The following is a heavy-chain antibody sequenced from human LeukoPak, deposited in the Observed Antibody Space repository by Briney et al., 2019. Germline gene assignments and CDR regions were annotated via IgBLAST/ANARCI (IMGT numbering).Heavy chain of an antibody. J-gene: IGHJ4*02. D-gene: IGHD7-27*01. CDR3: ARRRAGNWGSRDQGSYYFDY. CDR1: GGSINSGAYY. Sequence: SETLSLTCTVSGGSINSGAYYWSWIRQPAGKGLEWVGRINTNGNTNYNPSLKSRVTIPVDTSKNQFSLKLTSVTAADTAVYYCARRRAGNWGSRDQGSYYFDYWGQGTLVTVSS. CDR2: INTNGNT. V-gene: IGHV4-61*02.